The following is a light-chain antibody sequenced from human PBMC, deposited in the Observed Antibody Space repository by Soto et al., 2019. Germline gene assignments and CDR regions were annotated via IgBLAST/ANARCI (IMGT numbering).Light chain of an antibody. V-gene: IGKV1-5*01. CDR1: ETISSW. CDR2: DGS. J-gene: IGKJ1*01. Sequence: DIQMTQSPSTLSASVGDRVTITCRASETISSWLAWYQQKAGKAPKLLMYDGSTLESGVPPRFSGSRSGTEFTLTISSLQPDDFGTYYCQQYNSFLSVTFGQGTKVEIK. CDR3: QQYNSFLSVT.